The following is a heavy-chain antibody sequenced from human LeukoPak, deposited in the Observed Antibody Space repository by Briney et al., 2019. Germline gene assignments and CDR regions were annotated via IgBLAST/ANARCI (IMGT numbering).Heavy chain of an antibody. D-gene: IGHD6-13*01. CDR2: IKSKTDGGTT. V-gene: IGHV3-15*01. CDR3: TTGHGSTWYG. Sequence: PGGSLRLSCAASGITFSIAWMNWVRQAPGKGLEWIGRIKSKTDGGTTDYAADVEGRFTISRDDSENTVDLQMNSLKTEDTALYYCTTGHGSTWYGWGQGTLVTVSS. J-gene: IGHJ4*02. CDR1: GITFSIAW.